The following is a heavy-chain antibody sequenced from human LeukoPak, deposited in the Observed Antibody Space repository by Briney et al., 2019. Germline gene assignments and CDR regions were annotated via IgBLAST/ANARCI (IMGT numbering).Heavy chain of an antibody. CDR2: INHSGST. Sequence: PSETLSLTCAVYGGSFSGYYWSWIRQPPGKGLEWIGEINHSGSTNYNPSLKSRVTISVDTSKNQFSLKLSSVTAADTAVYHCARSYDFWRKYNNWFDPWGQGTLVTVSS. J-gene: IGHJ5*02. D-gene: IGHD3-3*01. V-gene: IGHV4-34*01. CDR1: GGSFSGYY. CDR3: ARSYDFWRKYNNWFDP.